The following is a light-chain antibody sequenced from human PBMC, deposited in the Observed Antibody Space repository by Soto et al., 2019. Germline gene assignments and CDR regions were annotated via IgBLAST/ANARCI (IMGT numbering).Light chain of an antibody. Sequence: IGITESPDTVSVSPGDGATLARMASQSVSSYLAWYQQKPGQAPRLLIYDASNRATGIPARFSGSGSGTDFTLTISRLEPEDFAVYYCQQYGSSGRTFGQGTKVDIK. V-gene: IGKV3-20*01. CDR2: DAS. CDR1: QSVSSY. CDR3: QQYGSSGRT. J-gene: IGKJ1*01.